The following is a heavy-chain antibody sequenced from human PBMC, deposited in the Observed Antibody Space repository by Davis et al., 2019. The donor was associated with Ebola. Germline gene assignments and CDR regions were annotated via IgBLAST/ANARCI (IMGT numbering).Heavy chain of an antibody. Sequence: GGSLRLSCAASGFTFSSYAMSWVRQAPGKGLEWVSTLSATGSHSYYADSVRGRFTISRDNSKSTLYLQMNSLRAEDTAVYYCAKGGDIVVVPAAISLGDYYYYGMDVWGQGTTVTVSS. CDR3: AKGGDIVVVPAAISLGDYYYYGMDV. J-gene: IGHJ6*02. CDR1: GFTFSSYA. V-gene: IGHV3-23*01. CDR2: LSATGSHS. D-gene: IGHD2-2*01.